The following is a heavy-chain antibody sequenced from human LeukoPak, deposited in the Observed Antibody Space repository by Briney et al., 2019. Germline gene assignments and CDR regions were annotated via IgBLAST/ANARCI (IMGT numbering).Heavy chain of an antibody. CDR3: ARHNYDFDFDS. CDR2: ISPKSGGT. V-gene: IGHV1-2*02. Sequence: ASVSVSRKSSGYTFSDYYIHWVRQAPGQGLAWMGWISPKSGGTNYAQNFQGRVTMTRDTSINTAYMELSRLRPDDTAVYYCARHNYDFDFDSWGQGALVTVSS. J-gene: IGHJ4*02. CDR1: GYTFSDYY. D-gene: IGHD3-3*01.